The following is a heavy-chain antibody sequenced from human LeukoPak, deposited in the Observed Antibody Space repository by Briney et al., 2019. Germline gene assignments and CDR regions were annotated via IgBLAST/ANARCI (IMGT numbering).Heavy chain of an antibody. Sequence: PGGSLRLSCAASGFTFSTYAMNWVRQAPGKGLEWVSGISGSGAFTYYADSVKGRFAISRDNSKSTLYLQMNSLRAEDTAVYYCAKGSCGSGSCPNTLWGQGTLVTVSS. D-gene: IGHD2-15*01. CDR3: AKGSCGSGSCPNTL. V-gene: IGHV3-23*01. J-gene: IGHJ4*02. CDR1: GFTFSTYA. CDR2: ISGSGAFT.